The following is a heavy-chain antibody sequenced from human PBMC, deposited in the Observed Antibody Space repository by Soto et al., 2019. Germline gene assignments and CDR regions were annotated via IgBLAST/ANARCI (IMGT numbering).Heavy chain of an antibody. CDR1: GYTFTSYG. Sequence: ASVKVSCKASGYTFTSYGISWLRQAPGQGLEWMGWISAYNTNTNYSQKLQGRVTMTTDTSTSTSYMELRRLRSDDTAVYFCARDRLGAPGDYWGQGTLVTVSS. D-gene: IGHD1-26*01. V-gene: IGHV1-18*01. CDR3: ARDRLGAPGDY. J-gene: IGHJ4*02. CDR2: ISAYNTNT.